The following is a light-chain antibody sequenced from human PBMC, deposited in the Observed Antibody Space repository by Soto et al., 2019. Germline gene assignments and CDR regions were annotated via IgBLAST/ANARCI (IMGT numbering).Light chain of an antibody. CDR1: RYITNS. CDR2: DAS. V-gene: IGKV1-33*01. J-gene: IGKJ1*01. Sequence: IQMTQSPSSLSASVGDRVTITCQASRYITNSLHWFQQKPGKAPKLLIYDASILQAGVPSRFSGSGSGTDFTLTISSLQPDDFATYYCQQYSDSSGAFGQGTKVDTK. CDR3: QQYSDSSGA.